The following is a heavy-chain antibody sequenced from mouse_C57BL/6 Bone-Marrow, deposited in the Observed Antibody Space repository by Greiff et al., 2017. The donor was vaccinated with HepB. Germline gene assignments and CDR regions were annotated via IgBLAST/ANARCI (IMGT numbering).Heavy chain of an antibody. D-gene: IGHD1-1*01. CDR1: GYTFTSYW. Sequence: VQLQQPGAELVRPGPSVKLSCKASGYTFTSYWMHWVKQRPGQGLEWIGVIDPSDSYTNYNQKFKGKATLTVDTSSSTAYMQLSSLTSEDSAVYYCARPFITTMMDYWGQGTSVTVSS. CDR3: ARPFITTMMDY. J-gene: IGHJ4*01. V-gene: IGHV1-59*01. CDR2: IDPSDSYT.